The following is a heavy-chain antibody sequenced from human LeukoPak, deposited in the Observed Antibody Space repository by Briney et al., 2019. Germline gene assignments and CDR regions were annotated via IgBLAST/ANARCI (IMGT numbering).Heavy chain of an antibody. Sequence: GGSLRLSCAASGFAFNNYAMTWVRQAPGQGLEWVSGISGSGGTTYYTDSVKGRFTISRDNSKNSLYLQMNSLRAEDMALYYCAKDEFVASDFTGAFDIWGQGTMVTVSS. CDR1: GFAFNNYA. CDR3: AKDEFVASDFTGAFDI. J-gene: IGHJ3*02. CDR2: ISGSGGTT. D-gene: IGHD2-8*02. V-gene: IGHV3-23*01.